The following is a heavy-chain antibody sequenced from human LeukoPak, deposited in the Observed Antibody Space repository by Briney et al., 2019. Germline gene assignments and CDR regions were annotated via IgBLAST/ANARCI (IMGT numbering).Heavy chain of an antibody. CDR2: ISAYNGNT. CDR3: ARGNIVVVPAAIPTFDC. D-gene: IGHD2-2*02. Sequence: ASVKVSCKASGYTFTSYGISWVRQAPGQGLEWMGWISAYNGNTNYAQKLQGRVTMTTDTSTSTAYMELRSLRSDDTAVYYCARGNIVVVPAAIPTFDCWGQGTLVTVSS. J-gene: IGHJ4*02. CDR1: GYTFTSYG. V-gene: IGHV1-18*01.